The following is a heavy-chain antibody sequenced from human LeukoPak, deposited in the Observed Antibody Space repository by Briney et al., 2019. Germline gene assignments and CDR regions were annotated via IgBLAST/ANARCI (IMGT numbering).Heavy chain of an antibody. J-gene: IGHJ4*02. Sequence: GGSLRLSCAASGFTFSRYGMHWVRQAPGKGLEWVAFIRYDGSNKYYADSVKGRFTISRDNSKNTLYLQMDSLRAEDTAVYYCAKVFSGYDETLDYWGQRTLVTVSS. CDR1: GFTFSRYG. CDR3: AKVFSGYDETLDY. D-gene: IGHD5-12*01. V-gene: IGHV3-30*02. CDR2: IRYDGSNK.